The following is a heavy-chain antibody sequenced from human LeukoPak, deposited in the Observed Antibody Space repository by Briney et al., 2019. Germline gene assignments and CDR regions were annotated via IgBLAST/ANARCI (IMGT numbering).Heavy chain of an antibody. CDR3: ARLTRLSTSPDRYYLDY. Sequence: SETLSLTCTVSGDSISSYYWSWIRQPPGKGLEWIGYIYTSGGTNYIPSLKGRVTISIDTSKNQFSLKLSSVTAADSAVYYCARLTRLSTSPDRYYLDYWGQGTLVTVFS. CDR2: IYTSGGT. V-gene: IGHV4-4*09. CDR1: GDSISSYY. D-gene: IGHD6-6*01. J-gene: IGHJ4*02.